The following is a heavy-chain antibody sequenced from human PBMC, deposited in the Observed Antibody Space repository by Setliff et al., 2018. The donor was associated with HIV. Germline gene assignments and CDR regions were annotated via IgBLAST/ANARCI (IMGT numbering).Heavy chain of an antibody. CDR1: GGSISTYY. V-gene: IGHV4-59*08. Sequence: KPSETLSLTCTVSGGSISTYYWSWIRQSPGKGLEWIGYIFNRGRTNYNASLKSRVTISVDTSKTQFSLKLTSVTAADTAVYYCARHFPYYYDSSGFYSGWFDPWGQGTLVTVSS. J-gene: IGHJ5*02. CDR3: ARHFPYYYDSSGFYSGWFDP. D-gene: IGHD3-22*01. CDR2: IFNRGRT.